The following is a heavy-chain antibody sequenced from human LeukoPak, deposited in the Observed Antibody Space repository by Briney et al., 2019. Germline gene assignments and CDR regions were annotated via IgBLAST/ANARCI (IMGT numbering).Heavy chain of an antibody. V-gene: IGHV3-9*03. D-gene: IGHD3-9*01. Sequence: GRSLRLSCAASGFTFDDYAMHWVRQAPGKGLEWVSGISWNSGSIGYADSVKGRLTISRDNAKNSLYLQMNSLRAEDMALYYCAKSSNYDILTGDFDYWGQGTLVTVSS. CDR3: AKSSNYDILTGDFDY. J-gene: IGHJ4*02. CDR1: GFTFDDYA. CDR2: ISWNSGSI.